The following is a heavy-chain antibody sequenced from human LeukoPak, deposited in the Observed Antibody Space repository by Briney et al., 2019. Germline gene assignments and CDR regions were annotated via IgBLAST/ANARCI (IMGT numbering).Heavy chain of an antibody. J-gene: IGHJ4*02. Sequence: GGSLRLSCAASGFTFSTYSMHWVRQAPGKGLGWVAVISGDGNIKWTADSVKGRFTISRDNSKNTLYLQMNSLRAEDTAVYYCAREDPYIVALPADGRYFDCWGQGTLVAVSS. CDR3: AREDPYIVALPADGRYFDC. D-gene: IGHD2-2*01. CDR1: GFTFSTYS. V-gene: IGHV3-30-3*01. CDR2: ISGDGNIK.